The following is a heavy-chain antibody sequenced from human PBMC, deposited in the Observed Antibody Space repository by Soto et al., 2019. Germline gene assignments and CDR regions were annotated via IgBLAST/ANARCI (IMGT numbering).Heavy chain of an antibody. CDR2: IIPIFGTT. D-gene: IGHD3-3*01. J-gene: IGHJ4*02. Sequence: QVQLVQYGAEVKEPGSAVKVSCKAPADSFSSYGISWVRQAPGQGLAWMGGIIPIFGTTNYAEKVQGRVTITADESTNTAYMELSSLRSEDTALYYCARVFPDGWVEPGVVRGYLDTWGRGTLVTVSS. V-gene: IGHV1-69*01. CDR3: ARVFPDGWVEPGVVRGYLDT. CDR1: ADSFSSYG.